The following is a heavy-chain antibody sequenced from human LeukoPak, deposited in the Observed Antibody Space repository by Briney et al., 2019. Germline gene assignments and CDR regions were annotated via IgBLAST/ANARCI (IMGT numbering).Heavy chain of an antibody. CDR1: GFTFDVYG. V-gene: IGHV3-20*04. CDR2: INWNGGST. Sequence: PGGSLRLSCAASGFTFDVYGMSWVRQAPGKGLEWVSGINWNGGSTGYADSVKGRFTISRDNAKNSLYLQMNSLRAGDTALYYCPRGNLADYYDSSGYFDYWGQGTLVTVSS. J-gene: IGHJ4*02. CDR3: PRGNLADYYDSSGYFDY. D-gene: IGHD3-22*01.